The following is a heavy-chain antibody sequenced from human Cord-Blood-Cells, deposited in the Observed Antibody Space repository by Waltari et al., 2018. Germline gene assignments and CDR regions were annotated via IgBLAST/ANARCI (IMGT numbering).Heavy chain of an antibody. CDR1: GGSISSLNC. CDR2: IYHSGST. J-gene: IGHJ2*01. V-gene: IGHV4-4*02. CDR3: ARGAVATAHWYFDL. Sequence: QVQLQESGPGLVKPSGTMSPTCPVSGGSISSLNCWSGVRQPPGQGLEWIGEIYHSGSTNNNPSLKSRVTISVDKSKNQFSLKLSSVTAADTAVYYCARGAVATAHWYFDLWGRGTLVTVSS. D-gene: IGHD5-12*01.